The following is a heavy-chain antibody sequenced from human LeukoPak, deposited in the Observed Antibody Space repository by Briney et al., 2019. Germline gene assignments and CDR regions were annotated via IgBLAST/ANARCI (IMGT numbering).Heavy chain of an antibody. V-gene: IGHV5-51*01. CDR2: MYLGDSDT. CDR3: ARGTYNSNIIDY. D-gene: IGHD1/OR15-1a*01. CDR1: GYRFSTYW. J-gene: IGHJ4*02. Sequence: GESLKISCKGSGYRFSTYWIGWVRQMPGKGLEWMGIMYLGDSDTRYSPSFQGQVTISADKSITTAYLQWSSLKASDTAMYYCARGTYNSNIIDYWGQGTLVTVSS.